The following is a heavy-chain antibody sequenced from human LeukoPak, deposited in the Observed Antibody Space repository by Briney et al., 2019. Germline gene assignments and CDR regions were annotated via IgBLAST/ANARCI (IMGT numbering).Heavy chain of an antibody. Sequence: PGGSLRLSCAASGFAFSSYGMHWVRQAPGKGLEWVAYIHYDSSTEDYADSVKGRFTISRDNAKNSLYLQMDSLRAEDTALYYCARDPRGDSSGYYYGRHFDSWGQGTLVTVSS. CDR1: GFAFSSYG. D-gene: IGHD3-22*01. J-gene: IGHJ4*02. CDR2: IHYDSSTE. V-gene: IGHV3-30*02. CDR3: ARDPRGDSSGYYYGRHFDS.